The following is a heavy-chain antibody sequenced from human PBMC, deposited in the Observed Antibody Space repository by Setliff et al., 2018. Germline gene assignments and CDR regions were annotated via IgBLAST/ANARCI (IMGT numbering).Heavy chain of an antibody. CDR3: ARGLEGEDYFYYMDV. V-gene: IGHV4-34*01. J-gene: IGHJ6*03. Sequence: PSETLSLTCAAYGGTFSDYYWTWIRQPPGKGLEWIGEINHRGSTNYNPSLKSRVTMSVDKSKNQFSLKLTSVTAADTAVYYCARGLEGEDYFYYMDVWGKGNTVTVSS. D-gene: IGHD2-21*01. CDR2: INHRGST. CDR1: GGTFSDYY.